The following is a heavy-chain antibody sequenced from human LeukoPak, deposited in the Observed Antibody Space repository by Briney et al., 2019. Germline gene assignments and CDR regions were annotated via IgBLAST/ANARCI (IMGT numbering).Heavy chain of an antibody. V-gene: IGHV3-15*01. Sequence: PRGSLRLSCEASGFTFTNAWMNWVRQAPGKVLAWVGRIKSKGDGETTDYAAPVKGRFTMSRDDSKATLYQQMNYLEAEDTAVYYCTTDLGLTMIRGVIVSWGQGALVTVSS. J-gene: IGHJ4*02. CDR3: TTDLGLTMIRGVIVS. CDR2: IKSKGDGETT. D-gene: IGHD3-10*01. CDR1: GFTFTNAW.